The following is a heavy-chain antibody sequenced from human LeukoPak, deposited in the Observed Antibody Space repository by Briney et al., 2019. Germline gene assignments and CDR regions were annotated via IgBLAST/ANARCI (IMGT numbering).Heavy chain of an antibody. Sequence: GGSLRPSCAASGFTFSSYSMNWVRQAPGKGLEWVSSISSSSSYIYYADSVKGRFTISRDNAKNSLYLQMNSLRAEDTAVYYCARGLLGDAFDIWGQGTMVTVSS. J-gene: IGHJ3*02. CDR2: ISSSSSYI. CDR1: GFTFSSYS. CDR3: ARGLLGDAFDI. V-gene: IGHV3-21*01. D-gene: IGHD2-21*01.